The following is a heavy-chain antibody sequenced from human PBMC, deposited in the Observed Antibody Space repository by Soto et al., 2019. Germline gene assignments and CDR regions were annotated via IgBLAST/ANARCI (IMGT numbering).Heavy chain of an antibody. D-gene: IGHD3-10*01. CDR1: GGSFSGYY. J-gene: IGHJ5*02. CDR3: ASKRLWFGGWFDP. Sequence: SETLSLTCAVYGGSFSGYYWSWIRQPPGKGLEWIGEINHSGSTNYNPSLKSRVTISVDTSKNQFSLKLSSVTAADTAVYYCASKRLWFGGWFDPWGQGTLVTVST. V-gene: IGHV4-34*01. CDR2: INHSGST.